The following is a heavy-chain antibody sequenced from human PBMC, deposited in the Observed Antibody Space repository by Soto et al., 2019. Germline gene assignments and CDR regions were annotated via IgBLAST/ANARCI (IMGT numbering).Heavy chain of an antibody. Sequence: QVPLVQSGAEVKKPGASVKVSCKASGYTFTTYGISWVRQAPGHGLEWMGWISAYSGSTKFAQKLQGRVTMTTDTSTTTAYMELRSLTSDDTAVYYCARDFTKSSSWPYYFDYWGQGTLVTVSS. CDR2: ISAYSGST. J-gene: IGHJ4*02. CDR3: ARDFTKSSSWPYYFDY. V-gene: IGHV1-18*01. CDR1: GYTFTTYG. D-gene: IGHD6-13*01.